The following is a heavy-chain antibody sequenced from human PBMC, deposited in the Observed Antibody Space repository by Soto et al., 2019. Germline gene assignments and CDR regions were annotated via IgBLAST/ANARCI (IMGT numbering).Heavy chain of an antibody. D-gene: IGHD2-2*01. J-gene: IGHJ6*03. CDR2: INHRGST. CDR3: ARNAPVVVPASNSKNYYYYMDV. CDR1: GGSFSGYY. V-gene: IGHV4-34*01. Sequence: QVQLQQWGAGLLKPSETLSLTCAVYGGSFSGYYWSWIRQPPGKGLEWIGEINHRGSTNYNPSLKSRVTISVDTSKSQFARKLSSVTAADTAVYYCARNAPVVVPASNSKNYYYYMDVWGNGTTVTVSS.